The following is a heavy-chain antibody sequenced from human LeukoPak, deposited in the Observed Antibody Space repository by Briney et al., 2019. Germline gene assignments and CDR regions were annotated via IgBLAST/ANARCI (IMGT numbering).Heavy chain of an antibody. CDR3: ARGTTDGYSYGRFDY. J-gene: IGHJ4*02. CDR1: GGSISSGGFY. Sequence: PSQTLSLTCTVSGGSISSGGFYWSWIRQHPGKGLEWLGYIYYSGTTYYNSSLKSRVTFSVDTSKNQFSLKLNPVTAADTALYYCARGTTDGYSYGRFDYWGQGTLVTVSS. V-gene: IGHV4-31*03. D-gene: IGHD5-18*01. CDR2: IYYSGTT.